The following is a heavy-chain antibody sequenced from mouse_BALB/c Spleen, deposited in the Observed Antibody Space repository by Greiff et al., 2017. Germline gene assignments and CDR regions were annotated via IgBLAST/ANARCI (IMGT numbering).Heavy chain of an antibody. V-gene: IGHV2-9*02. CDR3: ARDRGSDLEAMDY. J-gene: IGHJ4*01. CDR2: IWAGGST. D-gene: IGHD3-3*01. Sequence: QVQLKESGPGLVAPSQSLSITCTVSGFSLTSYGVHWVRQPPGKGLEWLGVIWAGGSTNYNSALMSRLSISKDNSKSQVFLKMNSLQTDDTAMYYCARDRGSDLEAMDYWGQGTSVTVSS. CDR1: GFSLTSYG.